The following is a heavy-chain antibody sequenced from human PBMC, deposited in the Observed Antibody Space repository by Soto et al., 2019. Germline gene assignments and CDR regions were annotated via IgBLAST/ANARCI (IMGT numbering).Heavy chain of an antibody. CDR1: GFTFSTYA. Sequence: EVQLLESGGGLVQPGGSLRLSCAASGFTFSTYAMSWVRQAPGKGLEWVSGISGSGNSTYYADSVKGRFTISRDNSKNTLNLQMNSLRAEDTAVYYCAKDGGIAGAVEYFQHWGQGTLVTVSS. D-gene: IGHD6-13*01. CDR3: AKDGGIAGAVEYFQH. V-gene: IGHV3-23*01. J-gene: IGHJ1*01. CDR2: ISGSGNST.